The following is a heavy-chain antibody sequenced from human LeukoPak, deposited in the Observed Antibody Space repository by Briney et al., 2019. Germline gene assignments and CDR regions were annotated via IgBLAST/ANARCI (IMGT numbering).Heavy chain of an antibody. CDR2: IYHRGRS. CDR1: GYSIRSDYY. V-gene: IGHV4-38-2*02. J-gene: IGHJ3*02. D-gene: IGHD1-26*01. CDR3: AVSTVGAPVPQPFDI. Sequence: SETLSLTCTVSGYSIRSDYYWGWIRQPPGKGLEWIGGIYHRGRSYYNPSLERRVTMSVDTSKIQFSLNLNSVTAADTAVYYCAVSTVGAPVPQPFDIWGQGTWVTVSS.